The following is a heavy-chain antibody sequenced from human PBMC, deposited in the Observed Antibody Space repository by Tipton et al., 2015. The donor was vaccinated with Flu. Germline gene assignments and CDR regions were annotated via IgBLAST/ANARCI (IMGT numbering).Heavy chain of an antibody. Sequence: TLSLTCTVSGGSISSYYWSWIRQPAGTGLEWIGRIYTSGSTNYNPSLKSRATMSVDTYTSQFSLKLSSVTAPDTAVYYCAGGRAARPEYFDYWGQGTLVTVSS. V-gene: IGHV4-4*07. CDR1: GGSISSYY. CDR2: IYTSGST. CDR3: AGGRAARPEYFDY. J-gene: IGHJ4*02. D-gene: IGHD6-6*01.